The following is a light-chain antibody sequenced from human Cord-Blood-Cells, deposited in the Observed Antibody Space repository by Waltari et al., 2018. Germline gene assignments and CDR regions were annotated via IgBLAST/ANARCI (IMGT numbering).Light chain of an antibody. Sequence: HSALPHPPSASGSPGQSVTISCTGPSSDVGGYNYVSWYQQHPGKAPKRMIYEVSKRPSGVPYRFSGSRSGNTASLTVSGRQAEDEADYYCSSYAGSNNLVFGGGTKLTVL. CDR2: EVS. CDR3: SSYAGSNNLV. V-gene: IGLV2-8*01. CDR1: SSDVGGYNY. J-gene: IGLJ3*02.